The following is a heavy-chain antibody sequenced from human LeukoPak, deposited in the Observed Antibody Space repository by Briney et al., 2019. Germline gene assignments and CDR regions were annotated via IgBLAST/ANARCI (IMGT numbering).Heavy chain of an antibody. CDR3: ARVSATHSYYYYMDV. J-gene: IGHJ6*03. V-gene: IGHV1-24*01. CDR1: GYTLTELS. CDR2: FDPEDGET. Sequence: GASVKVSCKVSGYTLTELSMHWVRQAPGRGLEWMGGFDPEDGETIYAQKFQGRVTMTEDTSTDTAYMELSSLRSEDTAVYYCARVSATHSYYYYMDVWGKGTTVTVSS. D-gene: IGHD2-15*01.